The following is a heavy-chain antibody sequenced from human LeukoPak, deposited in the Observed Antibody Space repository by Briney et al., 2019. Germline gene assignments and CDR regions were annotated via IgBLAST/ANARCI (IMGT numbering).Heavy chain of an antibody. Sequence: PSETLSLTCTVSGGSISSYYWSWIRQPPGKGLEWIGYIYYSGSTNYNPSLKSRVTISVDTSKNQFSLKLSSVTAADTAVYYCARVMGSVWAILFDPWGQGTLVTVSS. CDR2: IYYSGST. V-gene: IGHV4-59*01. J-gene: IGHJ5*02. CDR3: ARVMGSVWAILFDP. CDR1: GGSISSYY. D-gene: IGHD6-25*01.